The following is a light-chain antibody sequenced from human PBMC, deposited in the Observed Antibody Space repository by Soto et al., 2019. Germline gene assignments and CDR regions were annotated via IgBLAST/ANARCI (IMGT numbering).Light chain of an antibody. Sequence: EIVMTQSPASLSVSPGDGATLSRRASQSVASNVAWYQQKPGQGPRLLIHGASTRAVGVPARFSGSGSGTDFTLTINSLQSEDFAVYYCQQYHNWPPQYTFGQGTKLQIK. CDR1: QSVASN. CDR2: GAS. CDR3: QQYHNWPPQYT. V-gene: IGKV3-15*01. J-gene: IGKJ2*01.